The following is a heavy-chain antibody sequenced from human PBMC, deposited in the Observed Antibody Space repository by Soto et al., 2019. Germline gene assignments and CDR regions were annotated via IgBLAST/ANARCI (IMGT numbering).Heavy chain of an antibody. V-gene: IGHV3-15*01. CDR2: IKRNIDGGTT. D-gene: IGHD6-19*01. CDR3: TTVDAVVLN. CDR1: GFTFNNAW. J-gene: IGHJ4*02. Sequence: EVQLVESGGGLVKPGGSLRLSCAASGFTFNNAWMSWVRQAPGGGLEWVGRIKRNIDGGTTDYAAPVKGRFAISRDDSNSILDRQMNSLKSEDTAVYYCTTVDAVVLNWGQGIVVTVSS.